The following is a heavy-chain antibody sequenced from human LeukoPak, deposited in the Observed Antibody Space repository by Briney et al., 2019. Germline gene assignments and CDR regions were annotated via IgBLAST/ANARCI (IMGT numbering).Heavy chain of an antibody. CDR1: GGSISSGSYY. V-gene: IGHV4-61*02. Sequence: SQTLSLTCTVSGGSISSGSYYWSWIRQPAGKGLEWIGRIYTSGSTNYNPSLKSRVTISVDTSKNQFSLKLSSVTAADTAVYYCARGGQGDVTIFGVVDYFDYWGQGTLVTVSS. CDR2: IYTSGST. D-gene: IGHD3-3*01. J-gene: IGHJ4*02. CDR3: ARGGQGDVTIFGVVDYFDY.